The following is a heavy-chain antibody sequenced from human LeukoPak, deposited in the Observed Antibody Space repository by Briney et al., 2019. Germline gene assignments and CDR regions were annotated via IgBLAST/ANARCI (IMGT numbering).Heavy chain of an antibody. D-gene: IGHD6-13*01. J-gene: IGHJ4*02. Sequence: PSDTLSLMRSVGSVSLARYYWSWIRQPPGQGLEWIGYNYYSGSTNYNPSLKSRVTISVDTSKTQFSLKLSSVTAADTAVYYCARHQYSGSWSFSYWGQGTLVTVSS. V-gene: IGHV4-59*08. CDR2: NYYSGST. CDR1: SVSLARYY. CDR3: ARHQYSGSWSFSY.